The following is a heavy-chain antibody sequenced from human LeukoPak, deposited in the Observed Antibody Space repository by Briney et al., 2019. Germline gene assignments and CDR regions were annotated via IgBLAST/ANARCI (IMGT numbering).Heavy chain of an antibody. CDR3: ARGRGSSTTMTDY. Sequence: ASVKVSCTASGYTFTAYFLHWVRQAPGQGLEWMGWISAYNGNTNYAQKFQGRVTMTTDTSTTTAYMELRSLRSDDTAVYYCARGRGSSTTMTDYWGQGTLVTVSS. V-gene: IGHV1-18*04. CDR2: ISAYNGNT. D-gene: IGHD2-2*01. CDR1: GYTFTAYF. J-gene: IGHJ4*02.